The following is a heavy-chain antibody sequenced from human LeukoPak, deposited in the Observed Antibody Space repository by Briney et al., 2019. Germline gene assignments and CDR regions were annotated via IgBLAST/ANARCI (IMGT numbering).Heavy chain of an antibody. J-gene: IGHJ4*02. D-gene: IGHD2-15*01. V-gene: IGHV3-23*01. CDR3: AKGRSGVVVAALNY. Sequence: GGSLRLSCAASGFTFSSYAMSWVRQAPGKGLEWVSTISGSGDSTYYADSVKGRFTISRDNSKNTLYLQINSLRADDTAVYYCAKGRSGVVVAALNYWGQGTPVTVSS. CDR1: GFTFSSYA. CDR2: ISGSGDST.